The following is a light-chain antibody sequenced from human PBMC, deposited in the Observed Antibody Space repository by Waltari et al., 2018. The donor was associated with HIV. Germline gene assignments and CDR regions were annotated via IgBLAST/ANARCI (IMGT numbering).Light chain of an antibody. V-gene: IGLV2-14*03. CDR1: PGDTGSFNF. CDR3: SSYSRRGDSYG. CDR2: DVR. J-gene: IGLJ1*01. Sequence: HSVLTQPASMSGSPGASITIPCGGTPGDTGSFNFVSWSHQRPDQAPRLIMHDVRIRPAGVYDRFSGSKSGNTASLTISGLQTEDEGRYCCSSYSRRGDSYGFGTGT.